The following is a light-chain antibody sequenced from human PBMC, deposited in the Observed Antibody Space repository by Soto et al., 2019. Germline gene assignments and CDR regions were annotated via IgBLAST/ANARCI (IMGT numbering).Light chain of an antibody. CDR2: GAS. J-gene: IGKJ1*01. Sequence: EIVLTQSPGTLSLSPGERATLSCRASQIVSSSYLACYQQKPGQAPRLLIYGASSRATGIPDRFSGSGSGTDFTLTISRLEPEDFAVYYCQQYGSSPQTFGQGTKVDI. CDR3: QQYGSSPQT. V-gene: IGKV3-20*01. CDR1: QIVSSSY.